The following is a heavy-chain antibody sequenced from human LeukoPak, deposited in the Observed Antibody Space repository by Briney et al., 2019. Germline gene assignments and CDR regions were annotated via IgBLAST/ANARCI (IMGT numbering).Heavy chain of an antibody. V-gene: IGHV1-69*04. CDR1: GGTFSSYA. Sequence: GASVKVSCKASGGTFSSYAISWVRQAPGQGLEWMGRIIPILGIANYAQKFQGRVTITADKSTSTAYMELSSLRSEDTAVYYCASNYYDSSGQGWFGPWGQGTLVTVSS. J-gene: IGHJ5*02. CDR2: IIPILGIA. CDR3: ASNYYDSSGQGWFGP. D-gene: IGHD3-22*01.